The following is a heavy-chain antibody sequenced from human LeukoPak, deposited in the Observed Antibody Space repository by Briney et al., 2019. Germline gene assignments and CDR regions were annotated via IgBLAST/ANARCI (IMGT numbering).Heavy chain of an antibody. CDR3: ARHPPRDGSAFDY. J-gene: IGHJ4*02. V-gene: IGHV4-39*01. CDR1: GGSISSGSYY. Sequence: SGTLSLTCTVSGGSISSGSYYWGWIRQPPGKGLEWIASMYYSGTTFYSPSLKSRVTISVDTSKNQLSLKLGSVTAADTAVYYCARHPPRDGSAFDYWGQGTLATVSS. CDR2: MYYSGTT.